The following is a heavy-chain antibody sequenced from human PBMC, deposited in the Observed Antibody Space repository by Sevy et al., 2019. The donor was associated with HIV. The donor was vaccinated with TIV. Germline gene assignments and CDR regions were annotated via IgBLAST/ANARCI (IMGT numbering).Heavy chain of an antibody. Sequence: GGCLRLSCAASGFTFSSYGMHWVRQAPGKGLEWVAVIWYDGSNKYYADSVKGRFTISRDNSKNKLYLQMNSLRAEDADVYYCTRESPNSSSFDYWGQGTLVTVSS. CDR1: GFTFSSYG. J-gene: IGHJ4*02. D-gene: IGHD6-13*01. CDR3: TRESPNSSSFDY. V-gene: IGHV3-33*01. CDR2: IWYDGSNK.